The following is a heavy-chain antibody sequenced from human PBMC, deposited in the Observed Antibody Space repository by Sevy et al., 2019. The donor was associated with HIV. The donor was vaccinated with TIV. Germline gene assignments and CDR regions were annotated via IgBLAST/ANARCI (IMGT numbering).Heavy chain of an antibody. CDR1: GFTVSNNY. CDR2: IYSGGRT. CDR3: ARDIYHSSGYYPGGFDY. D-gene: IGHD3-22*01. J-gene: IGHJ4*02. V-gene: IGHV3-53*01. Sequence: GGSLRLSCAASGFTVSNNYMSWVRQAPGKGLERVSVIYSGGRTDYADSVKGRFTISRDNSENTLDLQMNSLRAEDTAVYYCARDIYHSSGYYPGGFDYWGQGTLVTVSS.